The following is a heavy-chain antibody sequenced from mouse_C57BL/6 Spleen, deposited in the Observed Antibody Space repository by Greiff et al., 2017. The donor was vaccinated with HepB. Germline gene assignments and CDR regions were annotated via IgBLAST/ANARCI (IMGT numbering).Heavy chain of an antibody. Sequence: SGAELVRPGASVKLSCTASGFNIKDDYMHWVKQRPEQGLEWIGWIDPENGDTEYASKFQGKATITADTSSNTAYLQLSSLTSEDTAVYYCTTDGSSSYYYAMDYWGQGTSVTVSS. CDR3: TTDGSSSYYYAMDY. CDR1: GFNIKDDY. V-gene: IGHV14-4*01. D-gene: IGHD1-1*01. J-gene: IGHJ4*01. CDR2: IDPENGDT.